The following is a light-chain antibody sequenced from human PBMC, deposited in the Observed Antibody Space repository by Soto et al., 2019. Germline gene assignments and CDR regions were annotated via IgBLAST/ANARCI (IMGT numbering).Light chain of an antibody. V-gene: IGKV1-5*01. J-gene: IGKJ2*01. Sequence: GDRVNITCRASQRISNCLAWYQKKPGKAPNLLIYDASNLKSGVPSRISGSGSGTEFTLTISSLQPDDFASYYCQQYESYSTFGQGTKVDIK. CDR3: QQYESYST. CDR2: DAS. CDR1: QRISNC.